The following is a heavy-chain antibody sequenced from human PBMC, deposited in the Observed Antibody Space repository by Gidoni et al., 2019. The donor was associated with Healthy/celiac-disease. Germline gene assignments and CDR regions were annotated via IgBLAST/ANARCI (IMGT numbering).Heavy chain of an antibody. V-gene: IGHV1-24*01. J-gene: IGHJ6*02. CDR2: FDPEDGET. CDR3: ATGGFQRKAGDPPLYYGMDV. D-gene: IGHD7-27*01. Sequence: QVQLVQSGAEVKKPGASVKVSCKVSGYTLTELSMHWVRQAPGKGLEWMGGFDPEDGETTYAQKFQGRVTMTEDTSTDTAYMELSSLRSEDTAVYYCATGGFQRKAGDPPLYYGMDVWGQGTTVTVSS. CDR1: GYTLTELS.